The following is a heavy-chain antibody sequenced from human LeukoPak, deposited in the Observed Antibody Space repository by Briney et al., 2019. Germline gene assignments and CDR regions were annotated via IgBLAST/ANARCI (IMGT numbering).Heavy chain of an antibody. D-gene: IGHD5-24*01. CDR3: VRDGDDYNFDY. CDR1: GFTFSNYE. V-gene: IGHV3-48*03. Sequence: GGSLRLSCAASGFTFSNYEMNWVRQAPGKGLEWLSYIGTSGGGIQYADSVKGRFTISRDNAKNTLYLQMYSLRAEDTAAYYCVRDGDDYNFDYWGQGSLVTVSS. J-gene: IGHJ4*02. CDR2: IGTSGGGI.